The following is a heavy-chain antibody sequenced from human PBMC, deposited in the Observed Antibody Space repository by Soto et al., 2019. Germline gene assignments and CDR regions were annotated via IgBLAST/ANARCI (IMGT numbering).Heavy chain of an antibody. V-gene: IGHV4-31*03. Sequence: SETLSLTCTVSGGSISSGGYYWSWIRQHPGKGLEWIGYIYYSGSTYYNPFLKSRVTISVDTSKNQFSLKLSSVTAADTAVYYCARVVGLAGTYFDYWGQGTLVTVSS. J-gene: IGHJ4*02. D-gene: IGHD1-1*01. CDR2: IYYSGST. CDR3: ARVVGLAGTYFDY. CDR1: GGSISSGGYY.